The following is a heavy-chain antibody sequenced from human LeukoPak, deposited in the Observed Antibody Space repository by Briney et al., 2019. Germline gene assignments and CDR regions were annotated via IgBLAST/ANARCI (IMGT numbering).Heavy chain of an antibody. J-gene: IGHJ6*02. CDR2: VYYTGTT. CDR1: GGSIKNYY. CDR3: ARQSDPYYHYGLDF. Sequence: SETLSLTCALSGGSIKNYYWSWIRQPLGEGLEWIGYVYYTGTTSYNPSLKSRVTISVETSKNQFSLTLNSVTAADTAVYHCARQSDPYYHYGLDFWGQGTTVIVSS. V-gene: IGHV4-59*01.